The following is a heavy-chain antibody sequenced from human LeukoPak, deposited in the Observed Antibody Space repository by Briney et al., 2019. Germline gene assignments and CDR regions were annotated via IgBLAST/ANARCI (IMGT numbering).Heavy chain of an antibody. V-gene: IGHV1-24*01. D-gene: IGHD3-9*01. CDR1: GYALTVLS. CDR3: ATRTTLLRYFDWLFHPFDY. CDR2: FDPDDGET. J-gene: IGHJ4*02. Sequence: ASVNVCCTFSGYALTVLSMHWVWQAPGKGLELMGGFDPDDGETIYAQKFQGRVTMTEDTSTATAYMELSSLRSENTAVYYCATRTTLLRYFDWLFHPFDYWGQGNLVTVSS.